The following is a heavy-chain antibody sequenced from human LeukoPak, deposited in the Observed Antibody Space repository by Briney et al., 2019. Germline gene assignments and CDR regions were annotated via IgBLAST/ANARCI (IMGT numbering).Heavy chain of an antibody. CDR2: IYYSGST. CDR1: GFTFSSYA. V-gene: IGHV4-31*02. J-gene: IGHJ3*02. Sequence: LRLSCAASGFTFSSYAMSWIRQHPGKGLEWIGYIYYSGSTYYNPSLKSRVTISVDTSKNQFSLKLSSVTAADTAVYYCARAYVTGDLLVHNPNDAFDIWGQGTMVTVSS. D-gene: IGHD7-27*01. CDR3: ARAYVTGDLLVHNPNDAFDI.